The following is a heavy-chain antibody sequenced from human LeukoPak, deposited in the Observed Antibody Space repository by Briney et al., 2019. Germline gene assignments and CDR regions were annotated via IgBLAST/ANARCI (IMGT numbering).Heavy chain of an antibody. Sequence: PGTSLRLSCAASGFTFSSYGMHWVRQAPGKGLEWVSYISSSRSFTNYADSVKGRFTISRDTAKNSLYLQMNSLRAEDTAVYYCARLRGYSYGLDYWGQGILVTVPS. J-gene: IGHJ4*02. CDR3: ARLRGYSYGLDY. V-gene: IGHV3-21*05. CDR2: ISSSRSFT. D-gene: IGHD5-18*01. CDR1: GFTFSSYG.